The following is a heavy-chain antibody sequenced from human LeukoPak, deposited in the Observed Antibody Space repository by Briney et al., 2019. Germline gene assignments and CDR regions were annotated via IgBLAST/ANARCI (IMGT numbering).Heavy chain of an antibody. J-gene: IGHJ5*02. CDR1: GFTFSSYS. V-gene: IGHV3-48*01. CDR3: ARALRYFDWLSTSPEYNWFDP. CDR2: ISSSSSTI. D-gene: IGHD3-9*01. Sequence: GGSLRLSCAASGFTFSSYSMNWVRQAPGRGLEWVSYISSSSSTIYYADSVKGRFTISRDNAKNSLYLQMNSLRAEDTAVYYCARALRYFDWLSTSPEYNWFDPWGQGTLVTVSS.